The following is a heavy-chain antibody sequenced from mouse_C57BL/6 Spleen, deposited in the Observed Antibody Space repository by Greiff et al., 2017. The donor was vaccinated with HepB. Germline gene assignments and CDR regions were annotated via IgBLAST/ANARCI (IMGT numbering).Heavy chain of an antibody. CDR1: GYTFTSYW. V-gene: IGHV1-55*01. J-gene: IGHJ3*01. D-gene: IGHD2-2*01. CDR3: AVDYGYDAWFAY. Sequence: QVQLQQPGAELVKPGASVKMSCKASGYTFTSYWITWVKQRPGQGLEWIGDIYPGSGSTNYNEKFKSKATLTVDTSSITAYMQLSSLTSEDSAVYYCAVDYGYDAWFAYWGQGTLVTVSA. CDR2: IYPGSGST.